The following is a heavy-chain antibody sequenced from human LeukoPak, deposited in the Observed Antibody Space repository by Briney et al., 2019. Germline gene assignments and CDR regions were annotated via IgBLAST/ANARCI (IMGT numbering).Heavy chain of an antibody. CDR1: GYTFTSYG. J-gene: IGHJ6*03. D-gene: IGHD1-26*01. CDR3: ARGTVSGSDYFYMDV. Sequence: ASVKVSCKTSGYTFTSYGINWVRQAPGQGLEWIGWISGSSGNTKYAQNIQGRVTLTTDTSTRTAYLELRSLRSDDTAVYYCARGTVSGSDYFYMDVWGKGTTVTVSS. CDR2: ISGSSGNT. V-gene: IGHV1-18*01.